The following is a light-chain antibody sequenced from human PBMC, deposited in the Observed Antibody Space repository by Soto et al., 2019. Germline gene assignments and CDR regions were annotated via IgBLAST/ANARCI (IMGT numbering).Light chain of an antibody. J-gene: IGKJ1*01. V-gene: IGKV3-20*01. CDR2: GAS. CDR3: HHYET. Sequence: EIGLTQSRGALSLSPGEGATLSCRASQSVSNNYLAWYQQQPGQAPRLLMYGASTRAAGVPDRFSGSGSGTDFTLTISRLEPEDFTVYYCHHYETFGQGTKVDIK. CDR1: QSVSNNY.